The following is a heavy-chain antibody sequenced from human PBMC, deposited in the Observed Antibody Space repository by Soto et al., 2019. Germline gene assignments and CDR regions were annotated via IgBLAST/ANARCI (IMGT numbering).Heavy chain of an antibody. CDR1: GGSFSGYY. Sequence: SETLSLTCAVYGGSFSGYYWSWIRQPPGKGMEWIGEINHSGSTNYNPSLKSRVTISVDTSKNQFSLKLSSVTAADTAVYYCARRSRYYYDSSGYYYFDYWGQGTLVTVSS. J-gene: IGHJ4*02. V-gene: IGHV4-34*01. CDR3: ARRSRYYYDSSGYYYFDY. CDR2: INHSGST. D-gene: IGHD3-22*01.